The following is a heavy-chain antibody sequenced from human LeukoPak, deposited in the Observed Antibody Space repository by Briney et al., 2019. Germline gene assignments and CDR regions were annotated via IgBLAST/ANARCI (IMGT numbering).Heavy chain of an antibody. CDR2: IYTSGST. J-gene: IGHJ4*02. CDR1: GGSISSYY. CDR3: ARHRFGSWGSSSYFDY. V-gene: IGHV4-4*09. Sequence: SETLSLTCTVSGGSISSYYWSWIRQPPGKGLEWIGYIYTSGSTNYNPSLKSRVTISVDTSKNQFSLRLSSVTAADTAVYYCARHRFGSWGSSSYFDYWGQGTLVTVSS. D-gene: IGHD6-6*01.